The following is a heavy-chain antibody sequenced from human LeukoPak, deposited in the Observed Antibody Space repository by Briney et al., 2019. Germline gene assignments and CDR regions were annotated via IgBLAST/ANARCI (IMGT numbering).Heavy chain of an antibody. D-gene: IGHD3-16*01. V-gene: IGHV3-23*01. Sequence: PGGSLRLSCAASGFTFSSYAMSWVRQAPGKGLEWVSAMSGSGGSTYYADSVKGRFTISRDDSKNTLYLQMNSLRAEDTAVYHCAKDWGQYWYFDLWGRGTLVTVSS. CDR1: GFTFSSYA. CDR3: AKDWGQYWYFDL. CDR2: MSGSGGST. J-gene: IGHJ2*01.